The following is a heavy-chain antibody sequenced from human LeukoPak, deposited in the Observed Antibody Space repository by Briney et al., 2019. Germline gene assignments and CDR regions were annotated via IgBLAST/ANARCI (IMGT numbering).Heavy chain of an antibody. D-gene: IGHD1-26*01. V-gene: IGHV1-46*01. J-gene: IGHJ4*02. CDR2: INPSGGST. Sequence: GASVRVSCKASGYTFTSYYMHWVRQAPGQGLEWMGIINPSGGSTSYAQKFQGRVTITRDTSASTTYMELSSLTSEDTAVYYCAREKNQQWVDCLQYWGQGTLVTVSS. CDR1: GYTFTSYY. CDR3: AREKNQQWVDCLQY.